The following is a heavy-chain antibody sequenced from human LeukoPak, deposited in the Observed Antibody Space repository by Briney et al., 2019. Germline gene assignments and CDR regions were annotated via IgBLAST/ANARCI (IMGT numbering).Heavy chain of an antibody. Sequence: GASVKVSCKASGYTFTSYGISWVRQAPGQGLEWMGWISAYNGNTNYAQKLQGRVTMTTDTSASTAYMELRSLRSDDTAVYYCARGDLNPPTYYDILTGYYNAGRWAFDYWGQGTLVTVSS. D-gene: IGHD3-9*01. CDR2: ISAYNGNT. CDR3: ARGDLNPPTYYDILTGYYNAGRWAFDY. V-gene: IGHV1-18*01. J-gene: IGHJ4*02. CDR1: GYTFTSYG.